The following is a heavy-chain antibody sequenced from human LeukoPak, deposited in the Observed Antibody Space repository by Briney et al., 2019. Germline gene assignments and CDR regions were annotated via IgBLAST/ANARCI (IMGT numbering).Heavy chain of an antibody. CDR2: ISYDGSKK. CDR1: GFTFSSYG. Sequence: GGSLRLSCAASGFTFSSYGMHWVRQAPGKGLEWVAVISYDGSKKYYADSVKGRFTISRDNSKNTLYLQMNSLRAEDTAVYYCTKRPFSGYFDYWGQGTLVTVSS. CDR3: TKRPFSGYFDY. D-gene: IGHD1-1*01. J-gene: IGHJ4*02. V-gene: IGHV3-33*05.